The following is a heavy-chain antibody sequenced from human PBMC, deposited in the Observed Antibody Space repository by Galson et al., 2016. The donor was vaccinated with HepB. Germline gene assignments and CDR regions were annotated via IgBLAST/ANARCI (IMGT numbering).Heavy chain of an antibody. J-gene: IGHJ4*02. V-gene: IGHV3-30*18. CDR2: ISYDGNPH. D-gene: IGHD5-18*01. CDR3: AKEGHTWQTANYFDS. Sequence: GLEWVAVISYDGNPHFYADSVTGRFAISRDNAKNTLYRQMHSLTTEDPAQYFCAKEGHTWQTANYFDSWGQGTLVTVSS.